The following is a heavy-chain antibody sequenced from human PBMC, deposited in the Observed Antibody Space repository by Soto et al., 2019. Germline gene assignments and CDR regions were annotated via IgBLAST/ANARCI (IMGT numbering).Heavy chain of an antibody. J-gene: IGHJ6*02. Sequence: QVQLVQSGAEVKKPGASVKVSCKASGYTFISYGISWVRQAPGQGLEWMGWISAYNGNTNYPQKLQGRVTMSTDTSTSTAYTELRSLRCDDAAVYYWQMPKRDVLAAAVPGRDGMAVWGQGTTVTVSS. CDR3: QMPKRDVLAAAVPGRDGMAV. CDR2: ISAYNGNT. CDR1: GYTFISYG. D-gene: IGHD6-13*01. V-gene: IGHV1-18*01.